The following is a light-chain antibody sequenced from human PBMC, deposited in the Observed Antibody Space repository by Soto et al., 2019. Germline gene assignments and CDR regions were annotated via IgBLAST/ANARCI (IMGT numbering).Light chain of an antibody. CDR1: SSDVGGYNY. CDR3: CSHTSSSTVV. V-gene: IGLV2-14*01. Sequence: QSALTQPASVSGSPGQSITISCTGTSSDVGGYNYVSWYQQHPGKAPKVLIYEVSYRPSGVSNRFSGSKSGNTASLTISGLQAEDEADYYCCSHTSSSTVVFGGGTKVTVL. CDR2: EVS. J-gene: IGLJ2*01.